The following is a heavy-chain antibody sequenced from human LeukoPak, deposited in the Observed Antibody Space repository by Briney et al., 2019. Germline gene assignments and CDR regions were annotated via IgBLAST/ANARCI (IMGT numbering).Heavy chain of an antibody. CDR3: GGSGWEFDY. V-gene: IGHV1-69*05. CDR2: IIPIFGTA. D-gene: IGHD6-19*01. J-gene: IGHJ4*02. Sequence: ASVKVSCKASGGTFSSYAISWVRQAPGQGLEWMGGIIPIFGTANYAQKFQGRVSITTDESTSTAYMELSSLRAEDTAVYYCGGSGWEFDYWGQGTLVTVSP. CDR1: GGTFSSYA.